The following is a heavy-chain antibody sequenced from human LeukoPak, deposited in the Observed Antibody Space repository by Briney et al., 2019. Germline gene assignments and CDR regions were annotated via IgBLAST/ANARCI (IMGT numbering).Heavy chain of an antibody. CDR1: GDSINSDY. CDR2: IYHTGST. D-gene: IGHD5-24*01. V-gene: IGHV4-59*01. CDR3: ARVGGKTTINNAAFEI. Sequence: SETLSLTCTVSGDSINSDYWSCLRQPPGKGLEWIGYIYHTGSTNYNPSLRSRVTISVDTSKKHFSLKLTSVTAADTAIYYCARVGGKTTINNAAFEIWGQGTMVTVSS. J-gene: IGHJ3*02.